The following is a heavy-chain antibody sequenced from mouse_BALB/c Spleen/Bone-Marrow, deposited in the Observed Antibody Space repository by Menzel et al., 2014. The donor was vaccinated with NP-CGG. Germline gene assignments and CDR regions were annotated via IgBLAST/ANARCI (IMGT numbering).Heavy chain of an antibody. Sequence: VKLMESGAELVRPGSSVKISCKDSGYPFSSYWMNWVKQRPGQGLEWIGQIYPGDGETNYNGKFKGNATLTADKSSSTAYMQLISLTSEDSAVYFCARKYGDYWGQGTTLTVSS. V-gene: IGHV1-80*01. CDR1: GYPFSSYW. D-gene: IGHD2-10*02. CDR3: ARKYGDY. CDR2: IYPGDGET. J-gene: IGHJ2*01.